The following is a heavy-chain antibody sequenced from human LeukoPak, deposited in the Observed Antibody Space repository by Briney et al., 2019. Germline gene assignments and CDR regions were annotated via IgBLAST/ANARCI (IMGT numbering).Heavy chain of an antibody. J-gene: IGHJ4*02. CDR2: IYYSGST. CDR1: GVSISSGGYY. D-gene: IGHD6-13*01. CDR3: ARTEFSYSSSRLPLFDY. V-gene: IGHV4-30-2*01. Sequence: PSETLSLTCSVSGVSISSGGYYWSWIRQPPGKGLEWIGYIYYSGSTYYNPSLKSRVTISVDRSENQFSLKLSSVTAADTAVYYCARTEFSYSSSRLPLFDYWGQGTLVTVSS.